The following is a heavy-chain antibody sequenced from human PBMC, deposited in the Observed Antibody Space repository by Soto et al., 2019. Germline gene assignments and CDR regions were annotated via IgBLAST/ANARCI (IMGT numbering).Heavy chain of an antibody. Sequence: GGSLRLSCAASGFTFSSYGMHWVRQAPGKGLEWVAVISYDGSNKYYADSVKGRFTISRDNSKNTLYLQMNSLRAEDTAVYYCARPEAELDYFDYWGQGTLVTVSS. V-gene: IGHV3-30*19. CDR3: ARPEAELDYFDY. CDR1: GFTFSSYG. CDR2: ISYDGSNK. J-gene: IGHJ4*02. D-gene: IGHD3-10*01.